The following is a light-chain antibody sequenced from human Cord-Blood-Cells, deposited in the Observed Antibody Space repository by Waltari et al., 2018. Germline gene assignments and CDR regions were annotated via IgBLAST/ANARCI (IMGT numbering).Light chain of an antibody. CDR2: GKN. CDR3: NSRDSSGNHVV. CDR1: SLRRHH. Sequence: SELILDPAVSVFLQQTVRITCHDKSLRRHHTSRYQQKPGQAPVLVIYGKNNRPSGIPDRFSGSSSGNTASLTITGAQAEDEADYYCNSRDSSGNHVVFGGGTKLTVL. J-gene: IGLJ2*01. V-gene: IGLV3-19*01.